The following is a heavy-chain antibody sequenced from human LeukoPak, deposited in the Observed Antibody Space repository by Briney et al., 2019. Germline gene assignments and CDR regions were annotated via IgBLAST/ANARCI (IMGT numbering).Heavy chain of an antibody. J-gene: IGHJ6*02. V-gene: IGHV3-30*04. CDR2: ISYDGTDK. Sequence: GGSLRLSCAASGFTFTTFPMHWVRQPPGKGLEWVAVISYDGTDKYYADSVKGRFTISRDNSKSTLYLQMNSLRAEDTAVYYCAREVYCSSTSCWFYYYYGMDVWGQGTTVTVSS. CDR3: AREVYCSSTSCWFYYYYGMDV. CDR1: GFTFTTFP. D-gene: IGHD2-2*01.